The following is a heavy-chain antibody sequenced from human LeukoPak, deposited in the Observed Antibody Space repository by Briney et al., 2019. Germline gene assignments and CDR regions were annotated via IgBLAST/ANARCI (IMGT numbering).Heavy chain of an antibody. Sequence: GGSLRLSCAASGFTFSSYEMNWVRQAPGKGQEWVSYISSSGSTIYYADSVKGRFTISRDNAKNSLYLQMNSLRAEDTAVYYCAREGYCSGGSCYGDLDYWGQGTLVTVSS. D-gene: IGHD2-15*01. CDR1: GFTFSSYE. V-gene: IGHV3-48*03. CDR2: ISSSGSTI. CDR3: AREGYCSGGSCYGDLDY. J-gene: IGHJ4*02.